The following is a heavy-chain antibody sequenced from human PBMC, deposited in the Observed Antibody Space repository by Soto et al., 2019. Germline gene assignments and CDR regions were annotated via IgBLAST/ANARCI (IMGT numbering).Heavy chain of an antibody. J-gene: IGHJ6*02. CDR1: GGSISRERYS. D-gene: IGHD3-10*01. CDR3: ARDRIRLRRGIIKGHYGIYV. V-gene: IGHV4-31*11. CDR2: IYYSGST. Sequence: SETLSLTCAVHGGSISRERYSWSWIRQHQGKGLEWIGYIYYSGSTYYNPSLKSRVTISVDTSKNQFSLKLSSVTAADTAVYYCARDRIRLRRGIIKGHYGIYVRSQGTTVIVS.